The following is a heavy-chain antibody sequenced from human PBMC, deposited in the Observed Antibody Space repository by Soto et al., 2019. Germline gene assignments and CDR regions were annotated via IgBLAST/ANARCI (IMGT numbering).Heavy chain of an antibody. CDR1: GFTFSSYS. D-gene: IGHD3-10*01. Sequence: GGSLRLSCAASGFTFSSYSMNWVRQAPGKGLEWVSYISSSSSTIYYADSVKGRFTISRDNAKNSLYLQMNSLRDEDTAVYYCAREGITMVRGVIMYYGMDVWGQGTTVTVSS. CDR2: ISSSSSTI. CDR3: AREGITMVRGVIMYYGMDV. J-gene: IGHJ6*02. V-gene: IGHV3-48*02.